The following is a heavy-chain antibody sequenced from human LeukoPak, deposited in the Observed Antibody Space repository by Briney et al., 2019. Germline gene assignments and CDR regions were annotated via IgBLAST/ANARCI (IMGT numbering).Heavy chain of an antibody. V-gene: IGHV3-23*01. CDR1: GFTFSSYA. J-gene: IGHJ4*02. D-gene: IGHD3-10*01. Sequence: RGSLRLSCAASGFTFSSYAMSWVRQAPGKGLEWVSAISGSGGSTYYADSVKGRFTISRDNSKNTLYLQMNSLRAEDTAVYYCAKASYGSGSYYFDYWGQGTLVTVSS. CDR3: AKASYGSGSYYFDY. CDR2: ISGSGGST.